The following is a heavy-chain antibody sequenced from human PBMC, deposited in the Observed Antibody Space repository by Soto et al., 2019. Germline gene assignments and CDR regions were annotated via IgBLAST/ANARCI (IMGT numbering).Heavy chain of an antibody. D-gene: IGHD1-20*01. V-gene: IGHV3-23*01. CDR2: ISGSGGST. Sequence: PGGSLRLSCAASGFTFSSYAMSWVRQAPGKGLEWVSAISGSGGSTYYADSVKGRFTISRDNSKNTLYLQMNSLRAEDTAVYYCVKDLTKTTGLPEYYFDYWGQGTLVTVSS. CDR3: VKDLTKTTGLPEYYFDY. CDR1: GFTFSSYA. J-gene: IGHJ4*02.